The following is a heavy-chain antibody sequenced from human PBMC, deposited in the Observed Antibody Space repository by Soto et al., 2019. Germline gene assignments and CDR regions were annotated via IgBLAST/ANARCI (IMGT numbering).Heavy chain of an antibody. J-gene: IGHJ6*02. V-gene: IGHV4-59*08. CDR2: FYYSGPT. D-gene: IGHD3-9*01. Sequence: SETLSLTCTVSRGSISTYYWSWFRQSPGKGLEWIGYFYYSGPTNYNPSLKSRVTISVDTSKNQFSLKVHSVTAADTAVYYCARSRLDILSPMDVWVQGTTVTVSS. CDR3: ARSRLDILSPMDV. CDR1: RGSISTYY.